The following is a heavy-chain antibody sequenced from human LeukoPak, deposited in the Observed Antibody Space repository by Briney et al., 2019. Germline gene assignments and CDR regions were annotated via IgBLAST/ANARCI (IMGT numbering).Heavy chain of an antibody. Sequence: GGSLRLSCAASGFTFSDYYMSWIRQAPGKGLEWVSYISSSSSYTNYADSVKGRFTISRDNAKNSLYLQMNSLRAEDTAVYYCARVQVTAMIFDYWGQGTLVTVSS. CDR1: GFTFSDYY. CDR3: ARVQVTAMIFDY. CDR2: ISSSSSYT. D-gene: IGHD2-21*02. J-gene: IGHJ4*02. V-gene: IGHV3-11*06.